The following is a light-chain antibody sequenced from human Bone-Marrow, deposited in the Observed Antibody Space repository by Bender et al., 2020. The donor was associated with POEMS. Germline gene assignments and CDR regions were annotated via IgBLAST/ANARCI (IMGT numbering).Light chain of an antibody. CDR3: SAFDAGLNDWV. V-gene: IGLV1-44*01. CDR1: ASDRGTTP. Sequence: QSVLTQPPSASATPGQRVTISCSRSASDRGTTPINWYQQLPGTAPKLLIQSTTQRPSGVPDRFSGSKSGTSASLAISGLQSEDEADYYCSAFDAGLNDWVFGGGTKLTVL. CDR2: STT. J-gene: IGLJ3*02.